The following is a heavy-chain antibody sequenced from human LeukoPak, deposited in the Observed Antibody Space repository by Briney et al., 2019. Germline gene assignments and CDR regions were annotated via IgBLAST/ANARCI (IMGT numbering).Heavy chain of an antibody. CDR3: AKEPRVAPIENFDY. V-gene: IGHV3-23*01. Sequence: GLSLCLACAASAFTSTSDSMSWVRQDPGNGLGWVFSISGSVSVTYYAVSVKGRFTISRNNTKNTVYMQMNSLRAKDTAVYYCAKEPRVAPIENFDYWGQGTLVTVSS. J-gene: IGHJ4*02. D-gene: IGHD5-12*01. CDR1: AFTSTSDS. CDR2: ISGSVSVT.